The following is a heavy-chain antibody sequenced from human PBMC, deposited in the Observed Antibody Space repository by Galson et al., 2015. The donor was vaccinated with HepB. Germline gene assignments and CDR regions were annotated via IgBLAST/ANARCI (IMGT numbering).Heavy chain of an antibody. CDR2: ISYDGSNK. Sequence: SLRLSCAASGFTFSSYGMHWVRQAPGKGLEWVAVISYDGSNKYYADSVKGRFTISRDNSKNTLYLQMNSLRAEDTAVYYCAKDSQIGYSYGYALDYWGQGTLVTVSS. D-gene: IGHD5-18*01. V-gene: IGHV3-30*18. J-gene: IGHJ4*02. CDR1: GFTFSSYG. CDR3: AKDSQIGYSYGYALDY.